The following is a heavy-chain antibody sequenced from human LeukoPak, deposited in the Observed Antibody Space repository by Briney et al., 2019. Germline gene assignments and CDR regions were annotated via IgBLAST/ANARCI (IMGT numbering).Heavy chain of an antibody. CDR1: GFTFSSYA. D-gene: IGHD3-10*01. CDR2: ISGSGGST. J-gene: IGHJ4*02. CDR3: AKTESSMVRGVILV. V-gene: IGHV3-23*01. Sequence: GGSLRLSCVASGFTFSSYATSWVRQAPGKGLEWVSAISGSGGSTYYADSVKGRFTISRDNSKSTLYLQMNSLRAEDTAVYYCAKTESSMVRGVILVWGQGTLVTVSS.